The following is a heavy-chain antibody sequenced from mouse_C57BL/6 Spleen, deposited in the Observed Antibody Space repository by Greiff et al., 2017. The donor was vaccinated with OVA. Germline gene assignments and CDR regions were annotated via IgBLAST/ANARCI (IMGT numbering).Heavy chain of an antibody. Sequence: VKVVESGPGLVQPSQSLSITCTVSGFSLTSYGVHWVRQSPGKGLEWLGVIWRGGSTDYNAAFMSRLSITKDNSKSQVFFKMNSLQADDTAIYYCAKMGNYDAMDYWGQGTSVTVSS. V-gene: IGHV2-5*01. CDR3: AKMGNYDAMDY. CDR1: GFSLTSYG. CDR2: IWRGGST. J-gene: IGHJ4*01. D-gene: IGHD2-1*01.